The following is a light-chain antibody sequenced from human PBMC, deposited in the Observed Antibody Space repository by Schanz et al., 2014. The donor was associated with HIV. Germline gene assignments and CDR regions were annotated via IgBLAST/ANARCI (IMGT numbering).Light chain of an antibody. Sequence: EIVLTQSPGTLSLSPGERATLSCGASQSVGSSYLAWYQQKPGLAPRLLIYDASSRATGIPDRFNGSGSGTDFTLTISRLEPEDFAVYYCQQYGSSPPWTFGQGTKVEIK. CDR2: DAS. CDR1: QSVGSSY. CDR3: QQYGSSPPWT. V-gene: IGKV3D-20*01. J-gene: IGKJ1*01.